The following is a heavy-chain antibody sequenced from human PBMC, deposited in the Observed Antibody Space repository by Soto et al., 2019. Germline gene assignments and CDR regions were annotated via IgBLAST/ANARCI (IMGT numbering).Heavy chain of an antibody. J-gene: IGHJ5*02. CDR3: AREITIPKAVWFDP. CDR1: GGTIRSGGYY. CDR2: IYYSGST. V-gene: IGHV4-31*03. Sequence: SETLSLTCTVSGGTIRSGGYYWSWIRQHPGKGLEWIGYIYYSGSTYYNPSLKSRVTISVDTSKNQFSLKLSSVTAADTAVYYCAREITIPKAVWFDPWGQGTLVTVSS. D-gene: IGHD3-9*01.